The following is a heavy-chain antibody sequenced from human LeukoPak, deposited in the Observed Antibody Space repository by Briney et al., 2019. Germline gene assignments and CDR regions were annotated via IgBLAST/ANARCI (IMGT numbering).Heavy chain of an antibody. CDR2: ISSSSSYI. CDR1: GFSFTNYS. Sequence: GGSLRLSCAASGFSFTNYSMNWVRQAPGKGLEWVSSISSSSSYIYYADSVKGRFTISRDNAKNSLYLQMNSLRAEDTAVYYCARQEYCSSTSCMGYYFDYWGQGTLVTVSS. CDR3: ARQEYCSSTSCMGYYFDY. V-gene: IGHV3-21*01. D-gene: IGHD2-2*01. J-gene: IGHJ4*02.